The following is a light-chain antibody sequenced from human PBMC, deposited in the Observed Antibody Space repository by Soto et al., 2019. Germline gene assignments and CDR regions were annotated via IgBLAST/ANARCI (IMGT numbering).Light chain of an antibody. J-gene: IGKJ1*01. V-gene: IGKV3-20*01. CDR3: HHYGSSSWK. Sequence: EIVLTQSPGTLSLSPRERATLSCRASQSVSSSYLAWYKQQPGQAPRLLIDGAYSRATGIPDRFSGSGSGTDFTLTISRLEPADFAVDDWHHYGSSSWKFGQGTKVESK. CDR2: GAY. CDR1: QSVSSSY.